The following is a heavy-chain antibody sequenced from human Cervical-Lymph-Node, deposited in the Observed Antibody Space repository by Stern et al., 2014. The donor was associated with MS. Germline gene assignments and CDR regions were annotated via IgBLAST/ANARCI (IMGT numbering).Heavy chain of an antibody. J-gene: IGHJ4*02. D-gene: IGHD2-8*01. CDR2: INPSGGST. V-gene: IGHV1-46*01. CDR1: GYTFTSYY. Sequence: QDQLVQSGAEVKKPGASVKVSCKASGYTFTSYYMHWVRQAPGQGLEWMGIINPSGGSTSYAQKFQGRVTMTRDTSTSTVYMELSSLRSEDTAVYYCARDDCTNGVCYLGGYWGQGTLVTVSS. CDR3: ARDDCTNGVCYLGGY.